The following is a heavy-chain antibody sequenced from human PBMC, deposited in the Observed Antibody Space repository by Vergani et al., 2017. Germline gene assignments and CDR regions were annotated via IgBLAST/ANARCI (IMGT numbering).Heavy chain of an antibody. J-gene: IGHJ5*02. Sequence: EVQLVESGGGLVQPGGSLRLSCAASGFTFSNSDMNWVHQAPGKGLEWVSGVSWNGSRTHYADSVKGRFIISRDNAKNSLYLQMNSLRAEDTALYYCAKDLGTSSGGGWFDPWGQGTLVTVSS. CDR3: AKDLGTSSGGGWFDP. CDR1: GFTFSNSD. V-gene: IGHV3-35*01. CDR2: VSWNGSRT. D-gene: IGHD6-6*01.